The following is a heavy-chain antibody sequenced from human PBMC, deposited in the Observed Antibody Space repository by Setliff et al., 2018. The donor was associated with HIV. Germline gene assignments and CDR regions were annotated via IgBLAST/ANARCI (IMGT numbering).Heavy chain of an antibody. CDR3: ARSPQGGYFDY. Sequence: GSLRLSCAASGFTVSTYYMSWVRQAPGKGLEWVSIIYSGGTTYYADSVKGRFTISRDNSKNTLYLQMNSLRVEDTAVYHCARSPQGGYFDYWGQGTLVTVSS. CDR1: GFTVSTYY. V-gene: IGHV3-53*01. CDR2: IYSGGTT. J-gene: IGHJ4*03.